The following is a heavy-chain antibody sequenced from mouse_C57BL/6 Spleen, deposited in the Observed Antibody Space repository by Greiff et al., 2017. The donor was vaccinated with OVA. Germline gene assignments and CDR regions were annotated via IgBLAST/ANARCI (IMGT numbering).Heavy chain of an antibody. V-gene: IGHV5-17*01. D-gene: IGHD3-2*02. Sequence: DVMLVESGGGLVKPGGSLKLSCAASGFTFSDYGMHWVRQAPEKGLEWVAYISSGSSTIYYADTVKGRFTISRYNAKNTLFLQMTSLRSEDTAMYYCATGPTSSGYFDYWGQGTTLTVSS. CDR3: ATGPTSSGYFDY. CDR2: ISSGSSTI. CDR1: GFTFSDYG. J-gene: IGHJ2*01.